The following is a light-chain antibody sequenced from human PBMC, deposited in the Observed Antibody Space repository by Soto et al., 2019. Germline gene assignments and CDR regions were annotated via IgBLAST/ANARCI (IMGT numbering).Light chain of an antibody. CDR1: SSDVGGYNY. J-gene: IGLJ1*01. Sequence: QSALTQPASVSGSPGQSITISCTGTSSDVGGYNYVSWYQQHPGKAPKLMIYEVSNRPSGVSTRFSGSKSGNTASLTISGLQAEDEADYYCSSYRSSDTYVFGTATKVTVL. V-gene: IGLV2-14*01. CDR2: EVS. CDR3: SSYRSSDTYV.